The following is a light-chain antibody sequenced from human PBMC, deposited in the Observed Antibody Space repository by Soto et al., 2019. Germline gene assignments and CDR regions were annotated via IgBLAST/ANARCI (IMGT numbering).Light chain of an antibody. J-gene: IGKJ5*01. CDR2: DAS. Sequence: EIVLTQSPATLSLSPGERATLSCRASQSVGTYLAWYQQKPGQAPRLLIYDASNRATGVPARFCGSGSGPDFSITISSLEPEDSAVYSCQQRDYWPPTIFGQGTRVDIK. V-gene: IGKV3-11*01. CDR1: QSVGTY. CDR3: QQRDYWPPTI.